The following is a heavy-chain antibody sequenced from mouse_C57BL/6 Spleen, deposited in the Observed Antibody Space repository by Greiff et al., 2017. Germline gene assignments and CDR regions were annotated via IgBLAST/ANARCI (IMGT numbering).Heavy chain of an antibody. CDR1: GYSITSDY. J-gene: IGHJ1*03. V-gene: IGHV3-8*01. CDR3: ARSRGYYGSSPYWYFDV. Sequence: EVQLQQSGPGLAKPSQTLSLTCSVTGYSITSDYWNWIRKFPGNKLEYMGYISYSGSTYYNPSLKSRISITRDTSKNQYYLQLNSVTTEDTATYYCARSRGYYGSSPYWYFDVWGTGTTVTVSS. D-gene: IGHD1-1*01. CDR2: ISYSGST.